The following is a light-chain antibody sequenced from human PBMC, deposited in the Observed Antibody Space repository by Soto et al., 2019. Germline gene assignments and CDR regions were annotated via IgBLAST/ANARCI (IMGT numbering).Light chain of an antibody. Sequence: QAVVTQEPSLTGSPGGTVTLTCASSTGPVTSGHWPYWLQQKPGQAPRTLIYDTSKKHSGTPARFSGSLLGGKAALTLSGAQPEDEADYYCFLSYSGARPVVFGGGTKLTVL. CDR2: DTS. CDR3: FLSYSGARPVV. CDR1: TGPVTSGHW. J-gene: IGLJ2*01. V-gene: IGLV7-46*01.